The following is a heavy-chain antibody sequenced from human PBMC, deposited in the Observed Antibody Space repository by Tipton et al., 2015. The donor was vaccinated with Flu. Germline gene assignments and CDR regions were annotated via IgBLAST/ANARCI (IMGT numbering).Heavy chain of an antibody. CDR3: ARGSRTRYCSSTSCYSWFDP. CDR2: ISAYNGNT. CDR1: GYTFTSYG. V-gene: IGHV1-18*04. J-gene: IGHJ5*02. D-gene: IGHD2-2*01. Sequence: QSGAEVKKPGASVKVSCKASGYTFTSYGISWVRQAPGQGLEWMGWISAYNGNTNYAQKLQGRVTMTTDTSTSTAYMELRSLRSDDTAVYYCARGSRTRYCSSTSCYSWFDPWGQGTLVTVSS.